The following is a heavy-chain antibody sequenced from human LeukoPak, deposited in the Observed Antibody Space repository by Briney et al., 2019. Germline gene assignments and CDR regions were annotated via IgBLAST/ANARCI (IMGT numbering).Heavy chain of an antibody. CDR3: ARLGGSGRPPLDQ. Sequence: SETLSLTCAVSGGSISSRGYYWSWIRQPPGKGLEWIGSIYYSGGNYYNPSLKSRVTISVDTSNNQFSLKLSSVTAADTAVYYCARLGGSGRPPLDQRGQGTPGTVSP. J-gene: IGHJ4*02. D-gene: IGHD3-10*01. CDR2: IYYSGGN. V-gene: IGHV4-39*01. CDR1: GGSISSRGYY.